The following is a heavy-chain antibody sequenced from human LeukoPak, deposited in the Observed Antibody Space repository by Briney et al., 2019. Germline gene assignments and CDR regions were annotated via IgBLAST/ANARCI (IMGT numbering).Heavy chain of an antibody. D-gene: IGHD2-2*01. CDR2: IDPSDSYT. V-gene: IGHV5-10-1*01. J-gene: IGHJ6*02. CDR3: ARHPRYQQQPSTYYYYYGMDV. CDR1: GYSFTTYW. Sequence: GESLSISCKGSGYSFTTYWISWVRQMPGKGLEWMGRIDPSDSYTSYSPSFQGHVTTSADKSISTAYLQWSSLKASDTGMYYCARHPRYQQQPSTYYYYYGMDVWGQGTTVTVSS.